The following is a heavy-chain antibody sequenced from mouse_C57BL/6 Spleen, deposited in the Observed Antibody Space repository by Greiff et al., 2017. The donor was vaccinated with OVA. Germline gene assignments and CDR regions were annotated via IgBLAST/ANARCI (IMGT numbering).Heavy chain of an antibody. CDR1: GYTFTSYW. CDR2: INPSNGGT. CDR3: ARGGYYGSSFAY. Sequence: QVQLQQPGTELVKPGDSVKPSCKASGYTFTSYWMHWVKQRHGKGLEWIGNINPSNGGTNYNEKFKRKATLTVDKSSSTAYMQLSSLTSEDSAVYYCARGGYYGSSFAYWGQETLVTVSA. J-gene: IGHJ3*01. D-gene: IGHD1-1*01. V-gene: IGHV1-53*01.